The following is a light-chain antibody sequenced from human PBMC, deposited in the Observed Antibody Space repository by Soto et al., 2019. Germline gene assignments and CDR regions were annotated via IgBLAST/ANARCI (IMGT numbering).Light chain of an antibody. CDR1: ETINGW. Sequence: DIQMTQSPSTLSASVGDRVNITCRASETINGWLAWYQQKPGKAPKLLFSRASDLQTGVPTRFSGSGSGTEFTLTISSLQTDDFATYYCQQYNSYFFTFGPGTKVDVK. J-gene: IGKJ3*01. V-gene: IGKV1-5*03. CDR3: QQYNSYFFT. CDR2: RAS.